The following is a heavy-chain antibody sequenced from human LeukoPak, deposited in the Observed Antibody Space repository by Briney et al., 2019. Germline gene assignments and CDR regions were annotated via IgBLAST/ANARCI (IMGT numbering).Heavy chain of an antibody. CDR2: IYYSGST. CDR3: ARATGISSDIDYGSGSYSLGY. CDR1: GGSISSSSYY. D-gene: IGHD3-10*01. J-gene: IGHJ4*02. Sequence: SSETLSLTCTVSGGSISSSSYYWGWIRQPPGKGLEWIGSIYYSGSTNYNPSLKSRVTISVDTSKNQFSLKLSSVTAADTAVYYCARATGISSDIDYGSGSYSLGYWGQGTLVTVSS. V-gene: IGHV4-39*07.